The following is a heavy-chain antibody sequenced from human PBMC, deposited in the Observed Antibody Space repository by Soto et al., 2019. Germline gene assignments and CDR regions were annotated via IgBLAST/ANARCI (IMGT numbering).Heavy chain of an antibody. CDR2: IYYSGST. D-gene: IGHD5-12*01. CDR1: GGSISSYY. J-gene: IGHJ4*02. Sequence: QVQLQESGPGLVKPSETLSLTCTVSGGSISSYYWSWIRQPPGKGLEWIGYIYYSGSTNYNPSLKSRVTLSVDTSKNQFSLKLSSVTAADTAVYYCARNSGYNTDFDYWGQGTLVTVSS. CDR3: ARNSGYNTDFDY. V-gene: IGHV4-59*01.